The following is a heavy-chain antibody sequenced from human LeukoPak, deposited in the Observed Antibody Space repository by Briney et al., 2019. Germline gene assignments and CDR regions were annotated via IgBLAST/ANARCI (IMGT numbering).Heavy chain of an antibody. J-gene: IGHJ4*02. D-gene: IGHD6-13*01. CDR3: ARQKTYSSSWYNY. CDR2: IYYSGST. CDR1: GGSISSSSYY. V-gene: IGHV4-39*01. Sequence: SETLSLTCTVSGGSISSSSYYWGWIRQPPGKGLEWIGSIYYSGSTYYNPSLKSRVTISVDTSKNQFSLKLSSETAADTAVYYCARQKTYSSSWYNYWGQGTLVTVSS.